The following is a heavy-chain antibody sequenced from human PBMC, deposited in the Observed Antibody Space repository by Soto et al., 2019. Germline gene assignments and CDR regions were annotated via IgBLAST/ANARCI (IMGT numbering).Heavy chain of an antibody. D-gene: IGHD3-22*01. Sequence: PSETLSLTCAVYGGSFSGYYWSWIRQPPGKGLEWIGEINHSGSTNYNPSLKSRVTISVDTSKNQFSLKLSSVTAADTAVYYCARIGEGYYYDSSGYPTVFDYWGQGTLVTVSS. CDR1: GGSFSGYY. V-gene: IGHV4-34*01. CDR2: INHSGST. CDR3: ARIGEGYYYDSSGYPTVFDY. J-gene: IGHJ4*02.